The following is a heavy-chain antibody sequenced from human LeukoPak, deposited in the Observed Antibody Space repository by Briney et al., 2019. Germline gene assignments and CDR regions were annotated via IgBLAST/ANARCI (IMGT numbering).Heavy chain of an antibody. Sequence: GGSLRLSCAASGFTFSSYAMSWVRQAPGKGLEWASAISGSGGSTYYADSVKGRFTISRDNSKNTLYLQMNSLRAEDTAVYYCAKYCSSTSCYGYWGQGTLVTVSS. V-gene: IGHV3-23*01. CDR3: AKYCSSTSCYGY. CDR1: GFTFSSYA. J-gene: IGHJ4*02. CDR2: ISGSGGST. D-gene: IGHD2-2*01.